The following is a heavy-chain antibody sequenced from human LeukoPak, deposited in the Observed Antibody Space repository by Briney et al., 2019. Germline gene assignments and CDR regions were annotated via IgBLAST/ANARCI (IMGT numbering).Heavy chain of an antibody. CDR1: GGSISSGDYY. D-gene: IGHD3-10*01. V-gene: IGHV4-30-4*01. CDR2: IYYSGST. CDR3: AKLWFGELLYSDAFDI. Sequence: SQTLSLTCTVSGGSISSGDYYWSWIRQPPGKGLEWIGYIYYSGSTYYNPSLKSRVTISVDTSKNQFSLKLSSVTAADTAVYYCAKLWFGELLYSDAFDIWGQGTMVTVSS. J-gene: IGHJ3*02.